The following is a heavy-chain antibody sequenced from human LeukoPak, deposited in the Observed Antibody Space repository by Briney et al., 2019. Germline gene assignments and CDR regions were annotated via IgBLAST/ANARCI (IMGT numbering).Heavy chain of an antibody. D-gene: IGHD3-3*01. Sequence: GGSLRLSCAASGFTFSSYAMHWVRQAPGKGLEWVAVISYDGSNKYYADSVKGRFTISRDNSKNTLYLQMDSLRAEDTAVYYCAREFTIFGVVIQRYDAFDVWGQGTMVTVSS. CDR2: ISYDGSNK. V-gene: IGHV3-30-3*01. CDR3: AREFTIFGVVIQRYDAFDV. J-gene: IGHJ3*01. CDR1: GFTFSSYA.